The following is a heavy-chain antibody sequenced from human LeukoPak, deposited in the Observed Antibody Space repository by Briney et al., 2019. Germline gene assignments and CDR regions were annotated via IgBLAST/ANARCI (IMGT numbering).Heavy chain of an antibody. CDR2: IYSGGST. Sequence: GGSLRLSCAASEFSVGSNYMTWVRQAPGKGLEWVSLIYSGGSTYYADSVKGRFTISRDNAKNSLYLQMNSLRPEDTAVYYCARGQYDILTGLPLPDSWGQGTLVTVSS. J-gene: IGHJ4*02. CDR3: ARGQYDILTGLPLPDS. CDR1: EFSVGSNY. V-gene: IGHV3-66*01. D-gene: IGHD3-9*01.